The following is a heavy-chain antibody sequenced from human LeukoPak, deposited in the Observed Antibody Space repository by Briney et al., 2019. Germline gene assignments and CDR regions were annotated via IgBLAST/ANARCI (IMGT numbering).Heavy chain of an antibody. D-gene: IGHD4-17*01. CDR1: AGSFSNYY. CDR2: IYHSGST. V-gene: IGHV4-34*01. Sequence: SETLSLTCAVYAGSFSNYYWSWIRQPPGKGLEWIGEIYHSGSTNYNPSLKSRVTISVDTSKNQFSLKLSSVTAADTAMYYCARGSFDYGDYQIFDYWGQGTLVTVSS. J-gene: IGHJ4*02. CDR3: ARGSFDYGDYQIFDY.